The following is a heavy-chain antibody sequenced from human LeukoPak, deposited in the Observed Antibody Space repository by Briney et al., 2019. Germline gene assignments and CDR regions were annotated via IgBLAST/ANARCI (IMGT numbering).Heavy chain of an antibody. V-gene: IGHV4-61*01. Sequence: PSETLSLTCAVSGYSISSGYYWSWIRQPPGKGLEWIGYIYYSGSTNYNPSLKSRVTISVDTSKNQFSLKLSSVTAADTAVYYCARSRMTTGDFDYWGQGTLVTVSS. CDR3: ARSRMTTGDFDY. J-gene: IGHJ4*02. CDR2: IYYSGST. CDR1: GYSISSGYY. D-gene: IGHD4-17*01.